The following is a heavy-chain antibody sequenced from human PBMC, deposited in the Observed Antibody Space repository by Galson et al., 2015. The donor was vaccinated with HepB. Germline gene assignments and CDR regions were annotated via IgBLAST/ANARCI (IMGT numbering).Heavy chain of an antibody. V-gene: IGHV3-48*01. D-gene: IGHD3-10*01. CDR3: ARDSYGSGSYYTSDWYFDL. CDR2: ISSSSTI. J-gene: IGHJ2*01. Sequence: SLRLSCAASGFTFSSYSMNWVRQAPGKGLEWVSYISSSSTIYYADSVKGRFTISRDNAKNSLYLQMNSLRAEDTAVYYCARDSYGSGSYYTSDWYFDLWGRGTLVTVSS. CDR1: GFTFSSYS.